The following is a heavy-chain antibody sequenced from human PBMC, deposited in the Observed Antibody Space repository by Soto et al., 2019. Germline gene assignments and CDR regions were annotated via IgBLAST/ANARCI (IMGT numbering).Heavy chain of an antibody. D-gene: IGHD4-17*01. J-gene: IGHJ2*01. CDR3: AREPAEAYGDYVHWYFDL. CDR2: IYYSGST. Sequence: QVQLQESGPGLVKPSETLSLTCTVSGGSVSSGSYYWSWIRQPPGKGLEWIGYIYYSGSTNYNPSLKSRVTISVDTSKNQFSLKLSSVTAADTAVYYRAREPAEAYGDYVHWYFDLWGRGTLVTVSS. CDR1: GGSVSSGSYY. V-gene: IGHV4-61*01.